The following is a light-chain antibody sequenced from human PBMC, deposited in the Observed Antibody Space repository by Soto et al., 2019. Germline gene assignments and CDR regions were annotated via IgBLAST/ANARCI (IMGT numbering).Light chain of an antibody. CDR2: AAS. J-gene: IGKJ2*01. V-gene: IGKV1-39*01. CDR3: QQSYSIPFT. CDR1: QSISSY. Sequence: DIQMTQSPSSLSASVGDRVTITCRASQSISSYLNWYQQKPRKAPELLIYAASSLQSGVPSRFSGSGSGTDFTLTISSLQPEDFATYYCQQSYSIPFTFGQGTILEIK.